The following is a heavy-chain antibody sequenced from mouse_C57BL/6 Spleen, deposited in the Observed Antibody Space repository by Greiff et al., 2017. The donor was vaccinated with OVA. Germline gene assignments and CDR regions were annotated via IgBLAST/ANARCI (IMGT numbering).Heavy chain of an antibody. V-gene: IGHV1-18*01. CDR3: ERLPTWGNWYFDV. Sequence: EVQLQQSGPELVKPGASVKIPCKASGYTFTDYNMDWVKQSHGKSLEWIGDINPNNGGTIYNQKFKGKATLTVDKSSSTAYMELRSLTSEDTAVYYCERLPTWGNWYFDVWGTGTTVTVSS. CDR2: INPNNGGT. D-gene: IGHD4-1*01. J-gene: IGHJ1*03. CDR1: GYTFTDYN.